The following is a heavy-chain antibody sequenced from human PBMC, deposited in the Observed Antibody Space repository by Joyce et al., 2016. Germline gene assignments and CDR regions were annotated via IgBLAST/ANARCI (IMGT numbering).Heavy chain of an antibody. Sequence: QLEESGGSLVYPGGSLRRSCKVSYRLSNKNVRACVRQAPGQGLESVSAIGASGGGRYYSDSVKGRFTVSRDNSNNMMYLEMTSLQIEDTAIYYCARAKTVVVAYTLRDGFDVWGQGTQVAVSS. V-gene: IGHV3-23*04. CDR1: YRLSNKNV. CDR3: ARAKTVVVAYTLRDGFDV. D-gene: IGHD2-15*01. CDR2: IGASGGGR. J-gene: IGHJ3*01.